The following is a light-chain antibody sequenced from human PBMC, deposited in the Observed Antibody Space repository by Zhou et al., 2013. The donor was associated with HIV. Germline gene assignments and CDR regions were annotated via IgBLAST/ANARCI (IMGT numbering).Light chain of an antibody. CDR3: QQSSRT. CDR2: SAS. CDR1: QNIDTY. V-gene: IGKV1-39*01. Sequence: DIQMTQSPSSLSASVEDRIFITCRASQNIDTYINWYQQRPGRAPRLLISSASILQSGVPSRFSGSGSGTEFTLTISSLQPDDFATYYCQQSSRTFGQGTKVEIK. J-gene: IGKJ1*01.